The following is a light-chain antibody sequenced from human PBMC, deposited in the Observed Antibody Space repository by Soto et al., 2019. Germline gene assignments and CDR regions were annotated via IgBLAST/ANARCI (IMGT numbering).Light chain of an antibody. CDR1: QSISVW. J-gene: IGKJ1*01. CDR3: QLYNSYSPT. V-gene: IGKV1-5*03. CDR2: KAS. Sequence: DIQMTQSPSTLSASVGDRVTITCRASQSISVWLAWYQQKAWKAPNLLIYKASRLESGVPSRFSGSGSETEFTLTISGLQPGDSATYYCQLYNSYSPTFGQVTKVEVK.